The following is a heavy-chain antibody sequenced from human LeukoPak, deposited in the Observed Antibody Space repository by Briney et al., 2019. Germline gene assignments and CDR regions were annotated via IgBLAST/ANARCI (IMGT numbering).Heavy chain of an antibody. Sequence: GGSLRLSCAASGLTFSSYSMNWVRQAPGKGLEWVSSISSSSSYIYYADSVKGRFTISRDNAKNSLYLQMNSLRAEDTAVYYCARGPSGGWLLSYFDYWGQGTLVTVSS. J-gene: IGHJ4*02. CDR2: ISSSSSYI. CDR1: GLTFSSYS. D-gene: IGHD5-24*01. CDR3: ARGPSGGWLLSYFDY. V-gene: IGHV3-21*01.